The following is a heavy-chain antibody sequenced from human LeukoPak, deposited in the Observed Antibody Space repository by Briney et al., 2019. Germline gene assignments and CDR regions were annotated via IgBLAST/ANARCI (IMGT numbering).Heavy chain of an antibody. V-gene: IGHV1-18*01. J-gene: IGHJ4*02. D-gene: IGHD6-19*01. CDR2: ISAYNGNT. CDR1: GYTFTSYG. CDR3: AKVRAPSGWFNSDY. Sequence: GASVKVSCKASGYTFTSYGISWVRQAPGQGLEWMGWISAYNGNTNYAQKLQGRVTMTTDTSTSTAYMELSSLRSEDTAAYHCAKVRAPSGWFNSDYWGQGTLVTVSS.